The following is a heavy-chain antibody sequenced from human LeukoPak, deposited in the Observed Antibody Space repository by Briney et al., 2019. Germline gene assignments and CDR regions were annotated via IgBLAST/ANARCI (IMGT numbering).Heavy chain of an antibody. V-gene: IGHV3-23*01. Sequence: GGSLRLSCAASGFTFSSYAMSWVRQAPGKGLEWVSAISGSGGSTYYADSVKGRFTISRDNSKNTLYLQMNSLRAEDTAVFYCAKDVYSYGYGFDSWGQGTLVTVSS. CDR3: AKDVYSYGYGFDS. CDR2: ISGSGGST. D-gene: IGHD5-18*01. J-gene: IGHJ4*02. CDR1: GFTFSSYA.